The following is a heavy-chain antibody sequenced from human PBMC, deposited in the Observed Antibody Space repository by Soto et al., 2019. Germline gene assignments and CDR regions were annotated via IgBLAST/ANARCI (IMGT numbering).Heavy chain of an antibody. CDR3: ARCPAHTIFGVVISYYFDY. D-gene: IGHD3-3*01. V-gene: IGHV3-30*03. CDR1: GFTFSSYG. Sequence: SGGSLRLSCAASGFTFSSYGMHWVRQAPGKGLEWVAVISYDGSNKYYADSVKGRFTISRDNSKNTLYLQMNSLRSEDTAVYYCARCPAHTIFGVVISYYFDYWGQGTLVTAPQ. CDR2: ISYDGSNK. J-gene: IGHJ4*02.